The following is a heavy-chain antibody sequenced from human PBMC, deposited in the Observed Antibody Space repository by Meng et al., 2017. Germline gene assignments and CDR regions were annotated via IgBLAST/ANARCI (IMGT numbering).Heavy chain of an antibody. CDR1: GDSVSSNSAA. Sequence: VQPSHSRPEPVNPPQTLSLTCAISGDSVSSNSAAWNWIRQSLSRGLEWLGRTYYRSKWYNDYAVSVKSRITINPDTSKNQFSLQLNSVTPEDTAVYYCARGVVYAISYFDYWGQGTLVTVSS. V-gene: IGHV6-1*01. D-gene: IGHD2-8*02. CDR3: ARGVVYAISYFDY. J-gene: IGHJ4*02. CDR2: TYYRSKWYN.